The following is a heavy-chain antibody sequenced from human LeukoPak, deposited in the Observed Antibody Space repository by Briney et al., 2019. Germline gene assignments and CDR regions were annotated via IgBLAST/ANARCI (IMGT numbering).Heavy chain of an antibody. Sequence: GGSLRLSCAASGFTFSSYAMNWVRQAPGKGLEWVSAISGSGGSTYYADSVKGRFTISRDNSKNTLYLQMNSLRAEDTAVYYCAKVTVATSLVAGRYFDYWGQGTLVTVSS. CDR3: AKVTVATSLVAGRYFDY. D-gene: IGHD5-12*01. J-gene: IGHJ4*02. CDR1: GFTFSSYA. CDR2: ISGSGGST. V-gene: IGHV3-23*01.